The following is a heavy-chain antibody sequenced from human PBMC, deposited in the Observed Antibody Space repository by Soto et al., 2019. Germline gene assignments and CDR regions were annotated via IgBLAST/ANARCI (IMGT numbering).Heavy chain of an antibody. V-gene: IGHV3-33*01. CDR3: ATAGAISESAASRDY. CDR2: IWYDGSNK. J-gene: IGHJ4*02. Sequence: GGSLRLSCAASGFTFSSYGMHWVRQAPGKGLEWVAVIWYDGSNKYYAYSVKGRFTISRDNSKNTLYLQMNSLRAEDTAVYYCATAGAISESAASRDYWGQGTLVTVSS. D-gene: IGHD6-25*01. CDR1: GFTFSSYG.